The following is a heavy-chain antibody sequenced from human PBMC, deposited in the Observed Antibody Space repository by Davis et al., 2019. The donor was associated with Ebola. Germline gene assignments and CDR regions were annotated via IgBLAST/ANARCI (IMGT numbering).Heavy chain of an antibody. J-gene: IGHJ6*02. D-gene: IGHD2-15*01. CDR3: ARDGVDCSGGSCYFGYYYYGMGV. V-gene: IGHV4-4*07. CDR1: NNSISSYY. CDR2: IYTSGST. Sequence: PSETLSLTCTVSNNSISSYYWSWIRQPAGKGLEWIGRIYTSGSTNYNPSLKSRVTMSVDTSKNQFSLKLSSVTAADTAVYYCARDGVDCSGGSCYFGYYYYGMGVWGQGTTVTVSS.